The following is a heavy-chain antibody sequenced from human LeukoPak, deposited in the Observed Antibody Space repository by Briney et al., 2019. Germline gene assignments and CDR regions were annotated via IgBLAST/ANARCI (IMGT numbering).Heavy chain of an antibody. CDR2: INHSGST. V-gene: IGHV4-34*01. J-gene: IGHJ4*02. D-gene: IGHD1-26*01. Sequence: SETLSLTCAVYGGSFSGYYWSWIRQPPGKGLEWIGEINHSGSTNYNPSLKSRVTISVDTSKNQFSLKLSSVTAADTAVYYCARGEYSGSTYYFDYWAREPWSPSPQ. CDR1: GGSFSGYY. CDR3: ARGEYSGSTYYFDY.